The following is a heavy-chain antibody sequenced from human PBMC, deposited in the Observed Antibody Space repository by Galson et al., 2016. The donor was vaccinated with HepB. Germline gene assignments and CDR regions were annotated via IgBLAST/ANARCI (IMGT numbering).Heavy chain of an antibody. V-gene: IGHV3-30*04. Sequence: SLRLSCAASGFTFSSYAMHWVRQAPGKGLEWVAVIAYDGSNKYYADSVKGRFTISRDNSKNTLYLQMNSMRAEDTAVYYCARDWDTAMVTDAFDKWGQGTMVTVSS. J-gene: IGHJ3*02. CDR1: GFTFSSYA. CDR2: IAYDGSNK. D-gene: IGHD5-18*01. CDR3: ARDWDTAMVTDAFDK.